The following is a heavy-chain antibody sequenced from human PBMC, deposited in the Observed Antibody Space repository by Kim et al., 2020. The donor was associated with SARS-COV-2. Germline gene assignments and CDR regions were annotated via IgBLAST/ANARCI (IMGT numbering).Heavy chain of an antibody. J-gene: IGHJ4*02. D-gene: IGHD5-18*01. Sequence: IYYADSVKGRFTIARDNAKNSLYLQMNSLRAEDTAVYYCAGDGGYSYGYSWGQGTLVTVSS. CDR2: I. V-gene: IGHV3-21*01. CDR3: AGDGGYSYGYS.